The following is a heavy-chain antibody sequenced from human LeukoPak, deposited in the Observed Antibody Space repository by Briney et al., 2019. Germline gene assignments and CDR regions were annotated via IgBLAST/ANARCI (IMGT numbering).Heavy chain of an antibody. V-gene: IGHV4-34*01. Sequence: SETLSLTCAVYGGSFSGYYWSWIRQPPGKGLEWIGEISHSGGTNYNPSLKSRVTISVDTSKNQFSLKLSSVTAADTAVYYCARGIYFDYWGQGTLVTVSS. J-gene: IGHJ4*02. CDR2: ISHSGGT. CDR3: ARGIYFDY. CDR1: GGSFSGYY.